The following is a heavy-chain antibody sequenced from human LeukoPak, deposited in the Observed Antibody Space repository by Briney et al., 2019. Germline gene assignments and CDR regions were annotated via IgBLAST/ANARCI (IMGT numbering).Heavy chain of an antibody. CDR1: GFTFDDYA. J-gene: IGHJ4*02. Sequence: GRSLRLSCAASGFTFDDYAMHWVRQAPGKGLEWVSGISWNSGSIGYADSVKGRFTISRDNAKNSLHLQMNSLRAEDMALYYCAKGKESAVAGYYFDYWGQGTLVTVSS. CDR3: AKGKESAVAGYYFDY. CDR2: ISWNSGSI. V-gene: IGHV3-9*03. D-gene: IGHD6-19*01.